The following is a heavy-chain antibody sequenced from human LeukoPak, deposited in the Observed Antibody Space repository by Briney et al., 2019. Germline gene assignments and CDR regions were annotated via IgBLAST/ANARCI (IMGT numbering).Heavy chain of an antibody. J-gene: IGHJ4*02. CDR1: GYTFTSYG. D-gene: IGHD3-22*01. CDR3: ARTVGEVVVITLFDY. Sequence: ASVKVSCKASGYTFTSYGISWVRQAPGQGLEWMGWISAYNGNTNYAQKPQGRVTMTTDTSTSTAYMELRSLRSDDTAVYYCARTVGEVVVITLFDYWGQGTLVTVSS. CDR2: ISAYNGNT. V-gene: IGHV1-18*01.